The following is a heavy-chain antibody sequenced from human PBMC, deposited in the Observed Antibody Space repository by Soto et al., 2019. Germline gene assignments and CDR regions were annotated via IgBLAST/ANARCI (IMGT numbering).Heavy chain of an antibody. D-gene: IGHD6-19*01. V-gene: IGHV3-30*18. Sequence: SLRLSCAASGFTFSSYGMHWVRQAPGKGLEWVAVISYDGSNKYYADSVKGRFTISRDNSKNTLYLQMNSLRAEDTAVYYCAKDRERMVAVAGTNGMDVWGQGTTVTVSS. J-gene: IGHJ6*02. CDR1: GFTFSSYG. CDR2: ISYDGSNK. CDR3: AKDRERMVAVAGTNGMDV.